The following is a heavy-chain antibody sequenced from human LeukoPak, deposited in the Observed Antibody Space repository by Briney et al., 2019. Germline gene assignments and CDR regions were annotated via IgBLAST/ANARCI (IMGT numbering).Heavy chain of an antibody. D-gene: IGHD3-10*01. J-gene: IGHJ5*02. CDR1: GYTFTSYG. V-gene: IGHV1-18*04. Sequence: ASVKVSCKASGYTFTSYGISWVRQAPGQGLEWMGWISAYNGNTNYAQKLLGRVTMTTDTSTSTAYMELRSLRSDDTAVYYCARAERYYGSGSFYWFDPWGQGTLVTVSS. CDR3: ARAERYYGSGSFYWFDP. CDR2: ISAYNGNT.